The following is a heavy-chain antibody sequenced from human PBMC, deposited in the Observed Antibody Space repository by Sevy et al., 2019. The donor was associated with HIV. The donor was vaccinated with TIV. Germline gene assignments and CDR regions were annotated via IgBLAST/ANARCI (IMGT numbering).Heavy chain of an antibody. V-gene: IGHV3-30*04. Sequence: GGSLRLSCEGSGFSFGTYSMHWVRQAPGKGLEWVGVIWYDGSKQSYADSVKGRVTFSRDKSKGTMYLDMNALRAEDTAVYYCARGPDTEISLHHVMRSFEWVFRGKSFDYWGQGALVTVSS. CDR1: GFSFGTYS. CDR2: IWYDGSKQ. D-gene: IGHD3-3*01. J-gene: IGHJ4*02. CDR3: ARGPDTEISLHHVMRSFEWVFRGKSFDY.